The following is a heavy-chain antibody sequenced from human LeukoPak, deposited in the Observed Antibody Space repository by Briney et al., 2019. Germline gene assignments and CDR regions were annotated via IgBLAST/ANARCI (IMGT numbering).Heavy chain of an antibody. V-gene: IGHV3-64D*06. J-gene: IGHJ3*02. CDR2: ISSNGGST. CDR1: GFTFSSYA. Sequence: GGSLRLSCSASGFTFSSYAMHWVRQAPGKGLEYVSAISSNGGSTYYADSVKGRFTISRDNSKNTLYLQMSSLRAEDTAVYYCVEDAITMVRGVIFDAFDIWGQGTMVTVPS. D-gene: IGHD3-10*01. CDR3: VEDAITMVRGVIFDAFDI.